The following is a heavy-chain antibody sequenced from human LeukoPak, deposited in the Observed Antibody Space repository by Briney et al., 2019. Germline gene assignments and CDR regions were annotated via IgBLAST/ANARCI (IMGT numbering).Heavy chain of an antibody. V-gene: IGHV3-9*01. Sequence: SVRLSCYASGFTFDDFDMDWVRQAPGKGREGVSTISSNSGSVGYVESVKGRVTISRDNAKNTVYLQMNSLRPEDTAVYYCAKDYGSSSSGYDFWGQGTLVTVSS. J-gene: IGHJ4*02. D-gene: IGHD6-25*01. CDR1: GFTFDDFD. CDR3: AKDYGSSSSGYDF. CDR2: ISSNSGSV.